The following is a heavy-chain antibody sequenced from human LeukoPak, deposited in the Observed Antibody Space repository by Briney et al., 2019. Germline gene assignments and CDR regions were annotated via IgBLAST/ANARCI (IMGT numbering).Heavy chain of an antibody. CDR1: GYTFTGYY. J-gene: IGHJ4*02. CDR3: ARDFSCSSTSCYGADY. Sequence: ASVKVSCKASGYTFTGYYMHWVRQAPGQGLEWMGWINPNSGGTNYAQKFQGRVTMTRDTSISTAYMELSRLRSDDTAVYYCARDFSCSSTSCYGADYWGQGTLVTVSS. V-gene: IGHV1-2*02. CDR2: INPNSGGT. D-gene: IGHD2-2*01.